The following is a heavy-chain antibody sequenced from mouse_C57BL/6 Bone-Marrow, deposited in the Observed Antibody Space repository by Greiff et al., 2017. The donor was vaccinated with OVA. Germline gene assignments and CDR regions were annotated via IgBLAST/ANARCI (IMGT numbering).Heavy chain of an antibody. CDR1: GFSLTSYG. Sequence: VKLMESGPGLVQPSQSLSITGTVSGFSLTSYGVHWVRQSPGKGLEWLGVIWSGGSTDYNAAFISRLSISKDNSKSQVFFKMNSLQADDTAIYYCARGPSYGSSFYWYFDVWGTGTTVTVSS. D-gene: IGHD1-1*01. CDR2: IWSGGST. J-gene: IGHJ1*03. V-gene: IGHV2-2*01. CDR3: ARGPSYGSSFYWYFDV.